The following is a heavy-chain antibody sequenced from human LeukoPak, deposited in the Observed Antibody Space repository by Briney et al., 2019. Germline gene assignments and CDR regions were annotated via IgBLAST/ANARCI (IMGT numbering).Heavy chain of an antibody. Sequence: GSLRLSCEASGFTFGSHAMYWVRQAPGKGLEWVAGIFGSGGSPHYADSVKGRFTISRDNSRNTVYLQINSLRDDDTAVYYCGKTTVGYSSGQKPAWPVDFWGQGTLVTVSS. CDR2: IFGSGGSP. D-gene: IGHD5-18*01. CDR3: GKTTVGYSSGQKPAWPVDF. J-gene: IGHJ4*02. V-gene: IGHV3-23*01. CDR1: GFTFGSHA.